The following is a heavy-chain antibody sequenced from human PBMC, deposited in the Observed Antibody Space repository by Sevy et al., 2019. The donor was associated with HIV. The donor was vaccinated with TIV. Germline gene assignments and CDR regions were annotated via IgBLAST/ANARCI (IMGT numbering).Heavy chain of an antibody. V-gene: IGHV4-39*01. Sequence: SETLYLTCTVSGGSISSSSYYWGWIRQPPGKGLEWIGSIYYSGSTYYNPSLKSRVTISVDTSKNQFSLKLSSVTAADTAVYYCARQSTMVRGVLRHFDYWGQGTLVTVSS. CDR1: GGSISSSSYY. CDR3: ARQSTMVRGVLRHFDY. J-gene: IGHJ4*02. CDR2: IYYSGST. D-gene: IGHD3-10*01.